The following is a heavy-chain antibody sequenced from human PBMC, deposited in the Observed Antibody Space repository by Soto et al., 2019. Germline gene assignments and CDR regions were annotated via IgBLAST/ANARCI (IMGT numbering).Heavy chain of an antibody. V-gene: IGHV3-30-3*01. CDR3: ATNRPNLEWLLGPFLH. D-gene: IGHD3-3*01. CDR1: GFTFSSYA. J-gene: IGHJ1*01. CDR2: ISYDGSNK. Sequence: GGSLRLSCAASGFTFSSYAIHWVRQAPGKGLEWVAVISYDGSNKYYADSVKGRFTISRDNSKNTLYLQMNSLRAEDTAVYYCATNRPNLEWLLGPFLHWGQGTLVTVSS.